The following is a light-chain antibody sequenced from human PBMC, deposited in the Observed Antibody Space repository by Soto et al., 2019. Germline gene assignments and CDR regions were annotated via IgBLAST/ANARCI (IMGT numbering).Light chain of an antibody. CDR3: QQRNSWPRT. Sequence: EIVLTQSPATLSLSPGERATLSCRASQSISSYLAWYQQRPGQAPRLLIYDVFNRATGIPARFSGSGSGTDFTPTVSSLEPEDFAVYYCQQRNSWPRTFGQGTKVDIK. CDR1: QSISSY. V-gene: IGKV3-11*01. J-gene: IGKJ1*01. CDR2: DVF.